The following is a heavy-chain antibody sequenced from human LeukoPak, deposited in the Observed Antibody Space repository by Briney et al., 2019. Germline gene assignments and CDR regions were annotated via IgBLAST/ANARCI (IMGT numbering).Heavy chain of an antibody. CDR2: INHSGSN. J-gene: IGHJ6*04. D-gene: IGHD3-10*01. Sequence: PSETLSLTCAVYGGSFSGYYWSWIRQPPGKGLEWIGEINHSGSNNYNPSRKSGVTISVDTSKNQFSLKLSSVTAADTAVYYCARDGTMVRALLVWGKGTTVTVSS. CDR1: GGSFSGYY. CDR3: ARDGTMVRALLV. V-gene: IGHV4-34*01.